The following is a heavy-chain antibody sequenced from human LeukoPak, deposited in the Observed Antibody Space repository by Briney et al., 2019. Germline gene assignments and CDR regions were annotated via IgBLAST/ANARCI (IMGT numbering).Heavy chain of an antibody. D-gene: IGHD1-26*01. CDR1: GGSITSYY. CDR3: AKGATEFDY. V-gene: IGHV4-59*01. Sequence: SETLSLTCTVSGGSITSYYWSWIRQPPGKGLERIGYIYYSGSTNYNPSLKSRVTISVDTSKNQFSLKLSSVTAADTAVYYCAKGATEFDYWGQGTLVTVSS. CDR2: IYYSGST. J-gene: IGHJ4*02.